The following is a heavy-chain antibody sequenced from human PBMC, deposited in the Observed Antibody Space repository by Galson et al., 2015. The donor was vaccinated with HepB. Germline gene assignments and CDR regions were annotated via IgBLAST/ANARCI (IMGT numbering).Heavy chain of an antibody. V-gene: IGHV3-15*01. J-gene: IGHJ5*02. CDR3: TTEIVATLSSWFDP. Sequence: SLRLSCAASGFTFTNAWMSWVRQAPGKGLECVGRIRSNTDGGTRNYAAPVKGRFTISRDDSKRTLFLQMNSLKTEDTGVYYCTTEIVATLSSWFDPWGQGTTVTVSS. CDR1: GFTFTNAW. CDR2: IRSNTDGGTR. D-gene: IGHD5-12*01.